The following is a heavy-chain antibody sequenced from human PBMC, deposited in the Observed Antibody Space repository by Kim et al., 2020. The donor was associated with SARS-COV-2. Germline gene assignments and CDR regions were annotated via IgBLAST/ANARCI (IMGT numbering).Heavy chain of an antibody. V-gene: IGHV4-39*01. D-gene: IGHD3-22*01. J-gene: IGHJ4*02. Sequence: SETLSLTCTVSGDSISSRSYYWGWFRQPPGKGPEWIASFYYSGGTYYNPSLQSRLTISVDTSKYQFSLKLTSVIAADTAIYYCARHNYDSSGYGDYWGQGTLGTVSS. CDR3: ARHNYDSSGYGDY. CDR1: GDSISSRSYY. CDR2: FYYSGGT.